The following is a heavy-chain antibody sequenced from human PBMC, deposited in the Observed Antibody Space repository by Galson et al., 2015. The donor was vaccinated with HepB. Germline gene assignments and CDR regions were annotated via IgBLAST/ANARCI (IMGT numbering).Heavy chain of an antibody. CDR2: ISGSGGNT. J-gene: IGHJ6*02. CDR1: GFTFSSYA. V-gene: IGHV3-23*01. CDR3: ANLGYCSSTSCYFYYYYYGMDV. Sequence: SLRLSCAASGFTFSSYAMSWVRQAPGKGLEWVSAISGSGGNTYYADSVKGRFTISRDNSKNTLYLQMNSLRAEDTAVYYCANLGYCSSTSCYFYYYYYGMDVWGQGTTVTVSS. D-gene: IGHD2-2*01.